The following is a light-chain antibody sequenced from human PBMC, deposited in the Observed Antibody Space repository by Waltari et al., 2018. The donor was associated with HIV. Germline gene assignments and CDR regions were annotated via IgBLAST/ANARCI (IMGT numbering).Light chain of an antibody. V-gene: IGLV1-40*01. CDR3: QSYVSSVNVV. Sequence: QSVLTQPPSVSGAPGQTVTISCTGSSSTIRAAYDVHRYQQVPGTAPKLLIYANTNRPSGVPDRFSGSKSGTSASLAISGLQTEDEADYYCQSYVSSVNVVFGGGTRVTVL. CDR1: SSTIRAAYD. J-gene: IGLJ3*02. CDR2: ANT.